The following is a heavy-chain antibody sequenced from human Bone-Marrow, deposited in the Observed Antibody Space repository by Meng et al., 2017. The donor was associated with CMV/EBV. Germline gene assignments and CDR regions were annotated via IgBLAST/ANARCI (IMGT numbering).Heavy chain of an antibody. V-gene: IGHV1-46*01. CDR2: INPSGGST. Sequence: ASVKVSCKASGYTFTSYYMHWVRQAPGQGLEWMGIINPSGGSTSYAQKFQGRVTMTRDTSTSTVYMELSSLRSEDTAVYYCARDPLKPAAIVDYYYYGMDVWGQGPTVTVSS. D-gene: IGHD2-2*02. CDR3: ARDPLKPAAIVDYYYYGMDV. CDR1: GYTFTSYY. J-gene: IGHJ6*02.